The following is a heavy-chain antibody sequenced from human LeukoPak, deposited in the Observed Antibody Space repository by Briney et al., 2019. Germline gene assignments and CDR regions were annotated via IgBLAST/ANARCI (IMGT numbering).Heavy chain of an antibody. D-gene: IGHD3-22*01. CDR3: ARQRPRGYYDSSGNYFDY. CDR1: GASIGSYD. J-gene: IGHJ4*02. Sequence: SETLSLTCTVSGASIGSYDWSWIRQPPGKGLEWIGTIYYSGTSNYNPSLLSRVIVSLGTSKNQFSLQLSSVTAADTAVYYCARQRPRGYYDSSGNYFDYWGQGTLVTVSS. CDR2: IYYSGTS. V-gene: IGHV4-59*08.